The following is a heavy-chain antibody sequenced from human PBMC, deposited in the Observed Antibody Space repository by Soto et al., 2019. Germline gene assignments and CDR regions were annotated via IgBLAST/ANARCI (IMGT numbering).Heavy chain of an antibody. CDR3: ARDGYNRGGFDY. Sequence: GGSLRLSCVASGFTFSPYNMHWVRQAPGEGLEWVAVISFDGANTFYADSVKGRFTISRDISRDTLYLQMSSLRDEDTAIYYCARDGYNRGGFDYWGQGTLVT. D-gene: IGHD3-10*01. CDR2: ISFDGANT. V-gene: IGHV3-30-3*01. CDR1: GFTFSPYN. J-gene: IGHJ4*02.